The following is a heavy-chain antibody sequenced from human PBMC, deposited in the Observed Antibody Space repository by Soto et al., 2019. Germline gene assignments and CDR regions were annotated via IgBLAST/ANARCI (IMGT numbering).Heavy chain of an antibody. CDR2: INPNSGGT. CDR3: ARGYCSGGSCYLPYYGMDV. Sequence: ASVKVSCNASGYTFTGYYMHWVRQAPGQGLEWMGWINPNSGGTNYAQKFQGRVTMTRDTSISTAYMELSRLRSDDTAVYYCARGYCSGGSCYLPYYGMDVWGQGTTVTVSS. V-gene: IGHV1-2*02. D-gene: IGHD2-15*01. CDR1: GYTFTGYY. J-gene: IGHJ6*02.